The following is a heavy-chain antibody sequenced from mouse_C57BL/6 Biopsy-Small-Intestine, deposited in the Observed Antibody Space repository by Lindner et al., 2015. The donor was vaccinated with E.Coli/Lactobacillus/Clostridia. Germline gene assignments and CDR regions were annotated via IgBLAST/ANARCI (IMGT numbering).Heavy chain of an antibody. CDR3: ARDFQYSSSRGDV. J-gene: IGHJ1*01. D-gene: IGHD1-1*01. V-gene: IGHV1-55*01. CDR1: GYTFTSYG. Sequence: SVKVSCKASGYTFTSYGISWVRQAPGQGLEWMGWISAYNGNTNYAQKLQGRATMTKDTSTSTAYMELRSLRSDDTAVYYCARDFQYSSSRGDVWGQGTTVTVSS. CDR2: ISAYNGNT.